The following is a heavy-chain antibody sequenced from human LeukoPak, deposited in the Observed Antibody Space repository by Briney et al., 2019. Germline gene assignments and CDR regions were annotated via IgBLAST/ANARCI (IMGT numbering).Heavy chain of an antibody. V-gene: IGHV4-31*03. CDR2: IFYCGST. Sequence: PSETLSFTCTVSGGSISSGGYYWCWIRQHPGKGLEWIGYIFYCGSTYYNPSLKSRVTISVDTSKNQFSLKLSSVTAADTAVYYCARTNGGLGYYDFWSGYSDYYYYGMDVWGQGTTVTVSS. J-gene: IGHJ6*02. D-gene: IGHD3-3*01. CDR3: ARTNGGLGYYDFWSGYSDYYYYGMDV. CDR1: GGSISSGGYY.